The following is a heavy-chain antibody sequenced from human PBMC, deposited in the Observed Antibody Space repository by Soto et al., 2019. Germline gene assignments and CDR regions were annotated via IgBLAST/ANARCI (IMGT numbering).Heavy chain of an antibody. CDR2: IFYGGGSGVA. V-gene: IGHV4-39*01. J-gene: IGHJ4*02. Sequence: ETLSLTCTVSGGCLSSSNYYWGWIRQPPGKGLEWIGNIFYGGGSGVAYYSPSLKSRVTISVDTSKNQFSLKMRSLTAADTAVYLCARRGGGDSLFDSWGQGKLVTVSS. D-gene: IGHD4-17*01. CDR1: GGCLSSSNYY. CDR3: ARRGGGDSLFDS.